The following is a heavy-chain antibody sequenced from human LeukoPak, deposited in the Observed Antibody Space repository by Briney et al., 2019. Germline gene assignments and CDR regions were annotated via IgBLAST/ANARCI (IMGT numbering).Heavy chain of an antibody. CDR1: GFTFSTYE. CDR3: AIVYHSSTWQGVDY. D-gene: IGHD6-13*01. CDR2: ITSSGAAV. J-gene: IGHJ4*02. Sequence: PGGSLRLSCAASGFTFSTYEMNWVRQAPGKGLEWVSYITSSGAAVYYADSVKGRFTVSRDNAQKILYLQMSSLRSEDTAVYYCAIVYHSSTWQGVDYWGQGTPVTVSS. V-gene: IGHV3-48*03.